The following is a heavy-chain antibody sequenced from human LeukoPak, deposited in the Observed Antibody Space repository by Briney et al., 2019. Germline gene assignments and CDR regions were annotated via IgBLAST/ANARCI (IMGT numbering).Heavy chain of an antibody. J-gene: IGHJ4*02. CDR3: ARRRGDYVWGSYRHLGGYYFDY. Sequence: ASVKVSCKASGYTFTGYYMHWVRQAPGQGLEWMGGIIPIFGTANYAQKFQGRVTITADESTSTAYMELSSLRSEDTAVYYCARRRGDYVWGSYRHLGGYYFDYWGQGTPVTVSS. D-gene: IGHD3-16*02. CDR2: IIPIFGTA. CDR1: GYTFTGYY. V-gene: IGHV1-69*13.